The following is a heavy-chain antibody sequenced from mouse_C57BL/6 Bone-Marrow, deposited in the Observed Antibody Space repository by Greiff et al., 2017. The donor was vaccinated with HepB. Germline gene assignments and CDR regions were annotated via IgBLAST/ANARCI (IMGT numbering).Heavy chain of an antibody. D-gene: IGHD1-1*01. V-gene: IGHV1-80*01. Sequence: QVQLKESGAELVKPGASVKISCKASGYAFSSYWMNWVKQRPGKGLEWIGQIYPGDGDTNYNGKFKGKATLTADKSSSTAYMQLSSLTSEDSAVYFCAREDYYGMVAIDYWGQGTSVTVSS. CDR1: GYAFSSYW. J-gene: IGHJ4*01. CDR2: IYPGDGDT. CDR3: AREDYYGMVAIDY.